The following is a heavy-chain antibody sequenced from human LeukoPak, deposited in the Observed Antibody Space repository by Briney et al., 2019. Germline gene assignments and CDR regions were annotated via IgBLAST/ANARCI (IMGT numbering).Heavy chain of an antibody. CDR2: ISGSGGST. CDR1: GFTFSSYS. CDR3: AKDRGYGGNSFWFDP. Sequence: GGSLRLSCAASGFTFSSYSMNWVRQAPGKGLEWVSAISGSGGSTYYADSVKGRFTISRDNSKNTLYLQMNSLRAEDTAVYYCAKDRGYGGNSFWFDPWGQGTLVTVSS. V-gene: IGHV3-23*01. J-gene: IGHJ5*02. D-gene: IGHD4-23*01.